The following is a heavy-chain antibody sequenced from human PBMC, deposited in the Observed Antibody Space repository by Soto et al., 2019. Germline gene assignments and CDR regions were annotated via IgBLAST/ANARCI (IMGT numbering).Heavy chain of an antibody. CDR1: GYTFTNYP. V-gene: IGHV1-24*01. CDR3: ATDIGGYCSGGSCPPAVVFDY. J-gene: IGHJ4*02. Sequence: ASVKVSCKASGYTFTNYPMHWVRQAPGQRLEWMGCIDPDDGETIYAQKFQGRVTMTEDTSTDTAYMELSSLRSEDTAVYYCATDIGGYCSGGSCPPAVVFDYWGQGTLVTVSS. CDR2: IDPDDGET. D-gene: IGHD2-15*01.